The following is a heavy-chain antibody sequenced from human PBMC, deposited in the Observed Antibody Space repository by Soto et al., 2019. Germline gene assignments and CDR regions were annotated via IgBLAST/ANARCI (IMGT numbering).Heavy chain of an antibody. CDR1: GFTFSSYS. V-gene: IGHV3-23*01. Sequence: PGGSLILSCAASGFTFSSYSMSWVRQAPGKGLEWVSAISGSGGSTYYADSVKGRFTISRDNSKNTLYLQMNSLRAEDTAVYYCAKITGYYYDSSGYVDYWGQGTLVTVSS. D-gene: IGHD3-22*01. CDR3: AKITGYYYDSSGYVDY. CDR2: ISGSGGST. J-gene: IGHJ4*02.